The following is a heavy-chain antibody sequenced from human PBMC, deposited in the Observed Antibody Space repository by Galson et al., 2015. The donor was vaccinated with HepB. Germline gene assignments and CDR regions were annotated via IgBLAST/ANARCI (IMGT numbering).Heavy chain of an antibody. CDR3: AREKGYYYDSSGYYDY. J-gene: IGHJ4*02. Sequence: SLRLSCAASGFIFSSHAMNWVRQAPGKGLEWVAVISYDGSNKYYADSVKGRFTISRDNSKNTLYLQMNSLRAEDTAVYYCAREKGYYYDSSGYYDYWGQGTLVTVSS. CDR2: ISYDGSNK. V-gene: IGHV3-30-3*01. CDR1: GFIFSSHA. D-gene: IGHD3-22*01.